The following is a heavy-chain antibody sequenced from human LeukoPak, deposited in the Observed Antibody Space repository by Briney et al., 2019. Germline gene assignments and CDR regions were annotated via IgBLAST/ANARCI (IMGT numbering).Heavy chain of an antibody. CDR2: ISYDGSNR. CDR1: GFIFSDYG. CDR3: AELGITMIGGV. D-gene: IGHD3-10*02. Sequence: GGSLRLSCAVSGFIFSDYGMHWVRQAPGKGLEWVAAISYDGSNRFYADSVKGRFTISRDSSMNMLYLHMNSLRAEDTAVYYCAELGITMIGGVWGKGTTVTISS. V-gene: IGHV3-30*18. J-gene: IGHJ6*04.